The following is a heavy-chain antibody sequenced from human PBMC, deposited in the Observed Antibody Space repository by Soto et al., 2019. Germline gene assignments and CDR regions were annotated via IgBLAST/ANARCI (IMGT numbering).Heavy chain of an antibody. CDR2: MILILGIA. D-gene: IGHD1-26*01. CDR3: ARDQPLPHAY. J-gene: IGHJ4*02. V-gene: IGHV1-69*04. Sequence: SVQVSSKASGCTLSSYTIRWVRQAPGQGLEWMGRMILILGIANYPQKCQGRVTITADKSTSTAYMELSSLRSEDTAVYYCARDQPLPHAYWGQGTLVTVSS. CDR1: GCTLSSYT.